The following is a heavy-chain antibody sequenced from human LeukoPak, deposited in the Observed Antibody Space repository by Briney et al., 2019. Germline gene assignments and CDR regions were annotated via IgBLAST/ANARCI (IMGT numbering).Heavy chain of an antibody. CDR2: THYSGST. D-gene: IGHD3-22*01. V-gene: IGHV4-59*01. CDR1: GGSISSYY. J-gene: IGHJ4*02. CDR3: ARDYYDSSGYYYYFDY. Sequence: KPSETLSLTCTVSGGSISSYYWSWIRQPPGKGLEWIGYTHYSGSTNYNPSLKSRVTISVDTSKNQFSLKLSSVTAADTAVYYCARDYYDSSGYYYYFDYWGQGTLVTVSS.